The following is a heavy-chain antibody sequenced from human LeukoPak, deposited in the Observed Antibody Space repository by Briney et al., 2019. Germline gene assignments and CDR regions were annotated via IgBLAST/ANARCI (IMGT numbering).Heavy chain of an antibody. CDR2: ISSSSRTI. V-gene: IGHV3-48*01. J-gene: IGHJ6*03. Sequence: GGSLRLSCAASGFTFSSYSMNWVRQAPGKGLEWVSYISSSSRTIYYADCVRGRFTISRDSAKNSLYLQMNSLRAEDTAIYYCARRYYYYMDVWGKGTTVTVSS. CDR1: GFTFSSYS. CDR3: ARRYYYYMDV.